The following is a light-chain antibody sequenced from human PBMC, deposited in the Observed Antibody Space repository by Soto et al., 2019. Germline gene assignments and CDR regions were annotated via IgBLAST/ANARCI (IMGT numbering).Light chain of an antibody. CDR2: DAS. CDR3: QQYNSYPWT. Sequence: QLTQTPSTLSAIVGDRVTITCRASQSISSWLAWYQQKPGKAPKLLIYDASSLESGVPSRFSGSGSGTEFTLTISSLQPDDFATYYCQQYNSYPWTFAQGAKVDI. CDR1: QSISSW. J-gene: IGKJ1*01. V-gene: IGKV1-5*01.